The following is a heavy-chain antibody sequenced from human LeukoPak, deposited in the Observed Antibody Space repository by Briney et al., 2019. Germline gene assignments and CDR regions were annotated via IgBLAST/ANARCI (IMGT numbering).Heavy chain of an antibody. CDR3: ASTKVWLAFDY. D-gene: IGHD6-19*01. CDR2: FYNSGNT. J-gene: IGHJ4*02. CDR1: GGSINNYY. V-gene: IGHV4-59*01. Sequence: SETLSLTCTVSGGSINNYYWSCIRQSPGKGLEWIGCFYNSGNTNYNPSLKSRVTISVDTSKNQFSLRLNSVTAADTAVYYCASTKVWLAFDYWGQGTLVTVSP.